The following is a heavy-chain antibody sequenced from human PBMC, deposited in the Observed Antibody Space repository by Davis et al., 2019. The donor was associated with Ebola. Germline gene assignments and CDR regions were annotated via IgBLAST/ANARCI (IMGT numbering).Heavy chain of an antibody. CDR1: GYTFTNYG. Sequence: ASVKVSCKASGYTFTNYGINWVRQATGQGLEWMGWMNPNSGNTGYAQKFQGRVTMTRDTSTSTVYMELSSLRSEDTAVYYCASCYYYYGMDVWGKGTTVTVSS. J-gene: IGHJ6*04. CDR2: MNPNSGNT. CDR3: ASCYYYYGMDV. V-gene: IGHV1-8*02.